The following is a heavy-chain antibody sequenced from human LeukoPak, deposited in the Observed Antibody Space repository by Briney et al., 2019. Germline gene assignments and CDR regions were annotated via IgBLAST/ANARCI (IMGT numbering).Heavy chain of an antibody. CDR1: GLLFSNYG. CDR2: ISGSGGNT. CDR3: AQTGGP. Sequence: TGGSLRLSCAASGLLFSNYGMSWVRQAPGKGLEWVSGISGSGGNTYYADSVKGRFTISRDNSKDTLFLQMSSLRAEDTAVYYCAQTGGPWGQGTLVTVSS. V-gene: IGHV3-23*01. J-gene: IGHJ5*02. D-gene: IGHD7-27*01.